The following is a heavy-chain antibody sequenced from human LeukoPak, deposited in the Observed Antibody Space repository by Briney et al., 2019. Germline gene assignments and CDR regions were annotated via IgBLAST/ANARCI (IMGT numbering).Heavy chain of an antibody. J-gene: IGHJ4*02. CDR2: ISAYNGNT. CDR1: GYTFTSYG. CDR3: ARGPFYCSSTSCYGTSMDY. Sequence: ASVKVSCKASGYTFTSYGISWVRQAPGQGLEWMVWISAYNGNTNYAQKLQGRVTMTTDTSTSTAYMELRSLRSDDTAVYYCARGPFYCSSTSCYGTSMDYWGQGTLVTVSS. V-gene: IGHV1-18*01. D-gene: IGHD2-2*01.